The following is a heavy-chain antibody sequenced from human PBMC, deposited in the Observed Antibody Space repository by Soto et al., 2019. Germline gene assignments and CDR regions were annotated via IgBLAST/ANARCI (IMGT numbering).Heavy chain of an antibody. V-gene: IGHV6-1*01. J-gene: IGHJ4*02. CDR1: GDSVSSNTAA. D-gene: IGHD1-26*01. CDR2: TYYRSKWYN. CDR3: VRDVGFEFDS. Sequence: SQTLSLTCAISGDSVSSNTAAWNWIRQSPSRGLEWLGRTYYRSKWYNDYAVSVKSRITINPDTSKNQFSLHLNSVTPEDTALYYCVRDVGFEFDSWGQGTLVTVSS.